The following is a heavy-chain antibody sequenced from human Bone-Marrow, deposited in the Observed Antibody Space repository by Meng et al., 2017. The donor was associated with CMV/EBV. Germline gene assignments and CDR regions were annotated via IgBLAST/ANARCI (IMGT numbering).Heavy chain of an antibody. V-gene: IGHV3-72*01. Sequence: GGSLRLSCAASGFIFSDHYMDWVRQGAGNGLEWVGRSRNKANSYTTEYAASVKGRFTISRDDSKNSVYLQMNSLKTEDTAVYYSSRINRNNSIDNWGQGTLVTVSS. CDR1: GFIFSDHY. CDR3: SRINRNNSIDN. CDR2: SRNKANSYTT. D-gene: IGHD1/OR15-1a*01. J-gene: IGHJ4*02.